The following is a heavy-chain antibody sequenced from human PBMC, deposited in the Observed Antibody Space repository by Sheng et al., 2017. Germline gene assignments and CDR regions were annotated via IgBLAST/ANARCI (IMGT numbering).Heavy chain of an antibody. J-gene: IGHJ5*02. CDR2: IYTSGST. Sequence: QVQLQESGPGLVKPSDTLSLTCTVSGGSISSYYWSWIRQPAGKGLEWIGRIYTSGSTNYNPSLKSRVTMSVDTSKNQFSLKLSSVTAADTAVYYCARYGSGWVNNWFDPWGQGTLVHRLL. D-gene: IGHD6-19*01. CDR1: GGSISSYY. V-gene: IGHV4-4*07. CDR3: ARYGSGWVNNWFDP.